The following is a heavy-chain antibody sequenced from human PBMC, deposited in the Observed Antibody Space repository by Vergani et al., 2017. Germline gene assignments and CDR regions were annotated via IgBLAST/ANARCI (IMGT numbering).Heavy chain of an antibody. V-gene: IGHV4-59*01. Sequence: QVQLQESGPGLVKPSETLSLTCTVSGGSISSYYWSWIRQPPGKGLEWIGSIYYSGSTYYNPSLKSRVTISVDTSKNQFSLKLSSVTAADTAVYYCARDLLGGSYRPSWFDPWGQGTLVTVSS. CDR3: ARDLLGGSYRPSWFDP. CDR1: GGSISSYY. CDR2: IYYSGST. J-gene: IGHJ5*02. D-gene: IGHD1-26*01.